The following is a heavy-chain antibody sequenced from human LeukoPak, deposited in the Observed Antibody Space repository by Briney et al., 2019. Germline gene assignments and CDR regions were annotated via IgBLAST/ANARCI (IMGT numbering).Heavy chain of an antibody. J-gene: IGHJ4*02. Sequence: GGSLRLSCAASGFTFNSYAMTWVRQAPGKGLEWVSSVSDSGDYTYYADSVKGRFTISRDNSKNTLYLQVNSLRAEDTAVYYCAKAPISKDCSGGSCYLFNYWGQGTLVTVSS. V-gene: IGHV3-23*01. CDR3: AKAPISKDCSGGSCYLFNY. CDR1: GFTFNSYA. CDR2: VSDSGDYT. D-gene: IGHD2-15*01.